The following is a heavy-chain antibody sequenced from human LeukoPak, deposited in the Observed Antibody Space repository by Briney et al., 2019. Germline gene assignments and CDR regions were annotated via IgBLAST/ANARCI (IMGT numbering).Heavy chain of an antibody. D-gene: IGHD3-10*01. Sequence: SETLSLTCTVSGYSITSGYYWGWIRQPPGKGLEWIGSIYQSGSTFYNPSLKTRVTISVDTSKNQFSLKLSSETAADTAVYYCARDQDYYGSGSYGPDYWGQGTLVTVSS. CDR3: ARDQDYYGSGSYGPDY. J-gene: IGHJ4*02. V-gene: IGHV4-38-2*02. CDR1: GYSITSGYY. CDR2: IYQSGST.